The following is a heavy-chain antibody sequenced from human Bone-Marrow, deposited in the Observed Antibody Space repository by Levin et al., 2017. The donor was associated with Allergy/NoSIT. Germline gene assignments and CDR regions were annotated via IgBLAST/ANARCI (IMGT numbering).Heavy chain of an antibody. D-gene: IGHD4-17*01. J-gene: IGHJ4*02. Sequence: GGSLRLSCAASGFTFDDYAMHWVRQAPGKGLEWVSGISWNSGSIGYADSVKGRFTISRDNAKNSLYLQMNSLRAEDTALYYCAKDGYGERNYFDYWGQGTLVTVSS. CDR3: AKDGYGERNYFDY. V-gene: IGHV3-9*01. CDR2: ISWNSGSI. CDR1: GFTFDDYA.